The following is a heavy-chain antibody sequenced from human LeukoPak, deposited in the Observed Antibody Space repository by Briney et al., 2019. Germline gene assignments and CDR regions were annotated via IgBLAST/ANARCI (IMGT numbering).Heavy chain of an antibody. V-gene: IGHV1-69*13. CDR3: ARESRGVVVVPAAWFDP. Sequence: GASVKVSCKASGGTFSSYAISWVRQAPGQGLEWMGGIIPIFGTANYAQKFQGRVTITADESTSTAYMELSSLRSEDTAVYYCARESRGVVVVPAAWFDPWSQGTLVTVSS. CDR2: IIPIFGTA. CDR1: GGTFSSYA. D-gene: IGHD2-2*01. J-gene: IGHJ5*02.